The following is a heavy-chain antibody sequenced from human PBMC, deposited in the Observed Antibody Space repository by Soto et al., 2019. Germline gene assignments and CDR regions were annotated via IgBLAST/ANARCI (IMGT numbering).Heavy chain of an antibody. J-gene: IGHJ4*02. CDR3: ANGSSLLGFGEPFDY. CDR1: GFTFSSYG. CDR2: ISYDGSNK. V-gene: IGHV3-30*18. D-gene: IGHD3-10*01. Sequence: QVQLVESGGGVVQPGRSLSLSCAASGFTFSSYGMHWVRQAPGKGLEWVAVISYDGSNKYYADSVKGRFTISRDNSKNTLYLQMNSLRAEDTAVYYCANGSSLLGFGEPFDYGGQGTLVTVAS.